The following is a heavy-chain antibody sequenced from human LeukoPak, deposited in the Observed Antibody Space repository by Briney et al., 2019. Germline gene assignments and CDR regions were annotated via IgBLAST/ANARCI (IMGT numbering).Heavy chain of an antibody. Sequence: GASVKVSCKASGYTSTGYCMHWVRQAPGQGLEWMGWINPNSGGTNYAQKFQGRVTMTRDTSISTAYMELSRLRSDDTAVYYCARGGIFGVARIDYWGQGTLVTVSS. CDR3: ARGGIFGVARIDY. CDR2: INPNSGGT. J-gene: IGHJ4*02. D-gene: IGHD3-3*01. V-gene: IGHV1-2*02. CDR1: GYTSTGYC.